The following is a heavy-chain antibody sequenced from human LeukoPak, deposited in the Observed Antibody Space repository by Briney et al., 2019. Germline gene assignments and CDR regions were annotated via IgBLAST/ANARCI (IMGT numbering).Heavy chain of an antibody. J-gene: IGHJ4*02. CDR1: GFTFNSYA. CDR3: ARDYADYVGYFFFDY. CDR2: TSGGGGTT. D-gene: IGHD4-17*01. Sequence: GGSLRLSCAASGFTFNSYAMNWVRQAPGKGLEWVSATSGGGGTTYYADSVKGRFTISRDNSQNTLYLQMNSLRAEDTAVYYCARDYADYVGYFFFDYWGQGTLVTVSS. V-gene: IGHV3-23*01.